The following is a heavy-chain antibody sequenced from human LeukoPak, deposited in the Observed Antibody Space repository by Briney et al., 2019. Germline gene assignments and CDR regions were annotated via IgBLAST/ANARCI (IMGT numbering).Heavy chain of an antibody. CDR1: GFTFSSYA. D-gene: IGHD2-21*02. CDR3: VKGIVVVTARAFDY. CDR2: ISSNGGST. Sequence: PGGSLRLSCSASGFTFSSYAMHWVRQAPGKGLEYVSAISSNGGSTYYADSVKGRFTISRDNSKNTLYLQMSSLRPEDTAVYHCVKGIVVVTARAFDYWGQGTLVTVSS. V-gene: IGHV3-64D*06. J-gene: IGHJ4*02.